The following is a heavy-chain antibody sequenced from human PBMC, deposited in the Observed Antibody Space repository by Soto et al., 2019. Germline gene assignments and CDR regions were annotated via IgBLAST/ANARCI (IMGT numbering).Heavy chain of an antibody. CDR3: ARGLITIFGVVPALYYYYYMDV. V-gene: IGHV1-69*02. D-gene: IGHD3-3*01. Sequence: GASVKVSCKASGGTFSSYTISWVRQAPGQGLEWMGRIIPILGIANYAQKFQGRVTITADKSTSTAYMELSSLRSEDTAVYYCARGLITIFGVVPALYYYYYMDVWGKGTTVTVS. J-gene: IGHJ6*03. CDR1: GGTFSSYT. CDR2: IIPILGIA.